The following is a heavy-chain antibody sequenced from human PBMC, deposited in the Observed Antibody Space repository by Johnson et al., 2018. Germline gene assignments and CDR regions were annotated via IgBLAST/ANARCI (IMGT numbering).Heavy chain of an antibody. CDR2: ISYDGSNK. CDR1: GFTFSSYG. J-gene: IGHJ3*02. CDR3: AKDPWEPQISYAFDI. D-gene: IGHD1-26*01. Sequence: QVQLQESGGGVVQPGRSLRLSCAASGFTFSSYGMHWVRQAPGKGLEWVAVISYDGSNKYYADSVKGRFTISRDNSKNTLYLQMNSLSAEDTAVYYCAKDPWEPQISYAFDIWGQGTMVTVSS. V-gene: IGHV3-30*18.